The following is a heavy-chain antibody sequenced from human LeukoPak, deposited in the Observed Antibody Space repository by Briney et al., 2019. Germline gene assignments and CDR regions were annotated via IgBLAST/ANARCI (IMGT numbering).Heavy chain of an antibody. Sequence: GGSLRLSCAASGFTFSSYGMHWVRQAPGKGLEWVEFIRYDGSNKYYADSMKGLFTISRDNSKNTLYLQMNSVRAEDTAVYYCAKGASIVVVIYYFDYWGQGTLVTVSS. D-gene: IGHD3-22*01. V-gene: IGHV3-30*02. J-gene: IGHJ4*02. CDR2: IRYDGSNK. CDR1: GFTFSSYG. CDR3: AKGASIVVVIYYFDY.